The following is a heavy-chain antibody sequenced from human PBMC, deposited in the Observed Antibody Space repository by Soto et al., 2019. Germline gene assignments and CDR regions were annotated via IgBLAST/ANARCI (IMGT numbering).Heavy chain of an antibody. D-gene: IGHD3-16*01. CDR2: ISAYNGNT. V-gene: IGHV1-18*01. CDR3: ARDAGVSGELYY. CDR1: GYTFTSYG. Sequence: QVQLVQSGAEVKKPGASVKVSCKASGYTFTSYGISWVRQAPGQGREWMGWISAYNGNTNYAQKLQGRVTMTTDTPTSTAYMGLRSLRSDDTAVYYCARDAGVSGELYYWGQGTLVTVSS. J-gene: IGHJ4*02.